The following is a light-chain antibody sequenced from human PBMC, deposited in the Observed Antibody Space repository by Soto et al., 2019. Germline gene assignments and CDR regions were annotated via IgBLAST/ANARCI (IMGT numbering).Light chain of an antibody. V-gene: IGKV1-12*01. Sequence: IQLTQSPSSVSASVGDRFTITCRASQAIGNFLAWYQQTPGKAPRPLIHGASSLSRGVPSRFIGGGAGTHFTLTISGLQPEDLATYFCLQTSSFPRTFGQGTTV. CDR1: QAIGNF. CDR3: LQTSSFPRT. CDR2: GAS. J-gene: IGKJ1*01.